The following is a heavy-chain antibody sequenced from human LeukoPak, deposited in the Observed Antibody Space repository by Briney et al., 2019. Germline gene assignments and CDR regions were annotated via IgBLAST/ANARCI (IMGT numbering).Heavy chain of an antibody. J-gene: IGHJ4*02. CDR1: GFTFSDYY. Sequence: PGGSLRLSCAASGFTFSDYYMSWIRQAPGKGLEWVSYITSSGSTIYYADSVKGRFTISRDNAKNSLYLQMNSLRAEDTAVYYCARDWEPLARIQSPGYWGQGTLVTVSS. CDR3: ARDWEPLARIQSPGY. CDR2: ITSSGSTI. D-gene: IGHD5-18*01. V-gene: IGHV3-11*01.